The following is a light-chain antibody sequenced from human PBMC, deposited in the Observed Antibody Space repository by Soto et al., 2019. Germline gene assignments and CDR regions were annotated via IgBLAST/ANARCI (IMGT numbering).Light chain of an antibody. Sequence: IEMTQSPDSLAVSLGERATINCKSSQNILYSSNNRNYLAWYQQKPGQPPKRLFYWASTRKSGVPDRFSGSGSGTDFTLTISGLQAEDVAVYYCQQYYSTTWTFGQGTKVEI. J-gene: IGKJ1*01. CDR2: WAS. CDR1: QNILYSSNNRNY. V-gene: IGKV4-1*01. CDR3: QQYYSTTWT.